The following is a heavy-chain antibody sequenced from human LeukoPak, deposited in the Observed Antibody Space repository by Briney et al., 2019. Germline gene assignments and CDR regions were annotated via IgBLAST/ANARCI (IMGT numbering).Heavy chain of an antibody. J-gene: IGHJ4*02. CDR2: INHSGST. CDR1: GGSFSGYY. CDR3: ARQVNSGYSYGLFDY. V-gene: IGHV4-34*01. D-gene: IGHD5-18*01. Sequence: PSETLSLTCAVYGGSFSGYYWSWIRQPPGKGLEWIGEINHSGSTNYNPSLKSRVTISVDTSKNQFSLKLSSVTAADTAVYYCARQVNSGYSYGLFDYWGQGTLVTVSS.